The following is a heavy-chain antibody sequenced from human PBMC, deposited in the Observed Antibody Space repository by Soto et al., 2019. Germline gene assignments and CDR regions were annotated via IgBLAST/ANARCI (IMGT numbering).Heavy chain of an antibody. Sequence: GGSLRLSCAASGFTFSSYSMNWVRQAPGQGLEWVSSISKTSDYIYYTNSMKGRFTISRDNARNSLYLQMNSLRDEDTAVYYCARDYHLLTGYAFDIRGQGTMVTVSS. D-gene: IGHD3-9*01. CDR2: ISKTSDYI. J-gene: IGHJ3*02. CDR1: GFTFSSYS. CDR3: ARDYHLLTGYAFDI. V-gene: IGHV3-21*06.